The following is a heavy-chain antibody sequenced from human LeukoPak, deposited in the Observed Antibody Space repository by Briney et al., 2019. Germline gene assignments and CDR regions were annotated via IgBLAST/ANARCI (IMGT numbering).Heavy chain of an antibody. Sequence: GGSLRLSCAASGFTFSSYGMHWVRQAPGKGLEWVAVIWYDGNNKYYADSVKGRLTISRDNSKNTLYLQMNSLRAEDTAVYYCARGSGAYYTWFDPWGQGTLVTVSS. CDR3: ARGSGAYYTWFDP. D-gene: IGHD3-16*01. V-gene: IGHV3-33*01. CDR1: GFTFSSYG. J-gene: IGHJ5*02. CDR2: IWYDGNNK.